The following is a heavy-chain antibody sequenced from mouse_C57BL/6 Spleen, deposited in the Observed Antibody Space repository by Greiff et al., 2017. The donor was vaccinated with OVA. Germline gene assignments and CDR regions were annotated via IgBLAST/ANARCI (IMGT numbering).Heavy chain of an antibody. J-gene: IGHJ3*01. Sequence: QVQLQQPGTELVKPGASVKLSCKASGYTFTSYWMHWVKQRPGQGLEWIGNINPSNGGTNYNETFKSKATLTVDKSSSTAYMQLSSLTSEDSAVYYSARAYYSNYDWFAYWGQGTLVTVSA. CDR2: INPSNGGT. V-gene: IGHV1-53*01. CDR3: ARAYYSNYDWFAY. CDR1: GYTFTSYW. D-gene: IGHD2-5*01.